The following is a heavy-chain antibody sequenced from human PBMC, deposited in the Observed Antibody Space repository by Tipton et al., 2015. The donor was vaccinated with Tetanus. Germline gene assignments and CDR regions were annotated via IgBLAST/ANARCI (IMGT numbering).Heavy chain of an antibody. CDR2: IRSKGHGGTT. J-gene: IGHJ4*02. V-gene: IGHV3-49*04. Sequence: SLRLSCAASGFTFSSYGMSWVRQAPGKGLEWVGLIRSKGHGGTTEYAASVKGRFTISRDDSKRTAYLQMNSLKTGDTAVYYCTKERNRFSLSPAFDYWGQGTLVTVSS. CDR1: GFTFSSYG. D-gene: IGHD1/OR15-1a*01. CDR3: TKERNRFSLSPAFDY.